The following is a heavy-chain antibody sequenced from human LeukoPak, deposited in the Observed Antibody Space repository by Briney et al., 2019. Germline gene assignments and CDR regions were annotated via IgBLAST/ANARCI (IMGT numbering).Heavy chain of an antibody. CDR1: GYTFTSYT. D-gene: IGHD2-15*01. V-gene: IGHV7-4-1*02. J-gene: IGHJ6*02. CDR2: INTNAGNP. Sequence: ASVKVSCKASGYTFTSYTLNWVRQAPGQGLEWMGAINTNAGNPAYAQGFTGRFVFSLDISVSTAYLQISSLKAEDTAVYYCARGLGGPDRAGVWGQGTTVTVSS. CDR3: ARGLGGPDRAGV.